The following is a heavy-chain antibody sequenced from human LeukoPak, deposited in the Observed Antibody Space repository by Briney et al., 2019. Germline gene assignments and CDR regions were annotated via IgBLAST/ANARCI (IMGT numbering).Heavy chain of an antibody. Sequence: GGSLRLSCAASGFTFNSYWMHWARQAPGKGLVWVSRINTDGSSTSYADSVKGRFTISRDNAKNTLYLQMNSLRAEDTAVFYCARGGDYSSFGYWGQGTLVTVSS. CDR1: GFTFNSYW. D-gene: IGHD2-15*01. CDR3: ARGGDYSSFGY. CDR2: INTDGSST. J-gene: IGHJ4*02. V-gene: IGHV3-74*01.